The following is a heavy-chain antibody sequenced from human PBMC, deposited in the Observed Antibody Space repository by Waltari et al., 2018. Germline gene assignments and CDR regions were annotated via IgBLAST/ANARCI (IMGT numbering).Heavy chain of an antibody. CDR2: IYHSGSP. Sequence: QVQLQESGPGLVKPSETLSLTCAVSGYSISSGYYWGWIRQPPGKGLGWIGSIYHSGSPYSNPSLRSRVTIPVDTSKHQFSLKLSSVTAADTAVYYCARQHGGSYGMDVWGQGTTVTVSS. CDR1: GYSISSGYY. J-gene: IGHJ6*02. CDR3: ARQHGGSYGMDV. V-gene: IGHV4-38-2*01. D-gene: IGHD4-17*01.